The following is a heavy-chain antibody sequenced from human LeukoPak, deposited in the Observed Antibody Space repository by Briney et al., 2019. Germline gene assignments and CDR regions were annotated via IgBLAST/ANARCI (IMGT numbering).Heavy chain of an antibody. V-gene: IGHV4-59*01. Sequence: PSETLSLTCTVSGASISSYYWSWIRQPPGKGLEWIGYIYYSGSTNYNPSLKSRVTISVDTSKNQFSLRLSSVTAADTAVYSCARHRYYYDSSGYYYQPWGQGTLVTVSS. CDR1: GASISSYY. CDR3: ARHRYYYDSSGYYYQP. CDR2: IYYSGST. J-gene: IGHJ5*02. D-gene: IGHD3-22*01.